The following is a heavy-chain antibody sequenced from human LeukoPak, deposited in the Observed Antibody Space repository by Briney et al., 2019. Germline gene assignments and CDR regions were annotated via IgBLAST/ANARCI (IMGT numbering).Heavy chain of an antibody. CDR1: GHSFTVYW. J-gene: IGHJ3*02. Sequence: GESLKISCKGSGHSFTVYWIGWARQMTGKGLDWMGNIYPGDPNTRYNPSFQGQVTHAADKSISPADLQWTSLKASGHALYYGARGGNSRALDIWGQGTMVTVSS. CDR2: IYPGDPNT. CDR3: ARGGNSRALDI. V-gene: IGHV5-51*01. D-gene: IGHD4-23*01.